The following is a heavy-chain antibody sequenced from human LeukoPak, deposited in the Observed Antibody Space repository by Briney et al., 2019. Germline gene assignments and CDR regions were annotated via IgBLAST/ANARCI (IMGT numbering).Heavy chain of an antibody. V-gene: IGHV4-59*01. D-gene: IGHD6-19*01. J-gene: IGHJ4*02. CDR2: MYSRGIT. CDR3: ARAEKAVTGTLDS. CDR1: GDSIGNYY. Sequence: PSETLSLTCTVSGDSIGNYYWSWIRQSPGKELEWMGYMYSRGITIYNPSLKSRVTISTDTSKNQFSPLTTSVTAADTAVYYCARAEKAVTGTLDSWGQGTLITVSS.